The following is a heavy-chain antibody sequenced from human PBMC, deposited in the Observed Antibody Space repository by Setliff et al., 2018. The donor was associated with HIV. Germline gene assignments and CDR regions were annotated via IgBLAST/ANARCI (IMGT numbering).Heavy chain of an antibody. CDR2: IFASGTT. D-gene: IGHD3-10*01. V-gene: IGHV4-4*07. J-gene: IGHJ5*02. CDR1: GGSLGGYY. Sequence: SETLSLTCTVSGGSLGGYYWSWIRQPAGKRLEWIGRIFASGTTNYNPSLKSRVSMSMDTSKDQFSLNLNSVTAADTAVYFCARDRSNYGSGSSAYNWFDPWGRGTLVTVSS. CDR3: ARDRSNYGSGSSAYNWFDP.